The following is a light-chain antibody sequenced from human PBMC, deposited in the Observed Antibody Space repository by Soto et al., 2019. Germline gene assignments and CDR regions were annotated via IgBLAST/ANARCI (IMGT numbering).Light chain of an antibody. Sequence: DVQMTQSPSSLSASVGDRVPITCRASQSINNYLNWYQQKPGKAPKFLIYAASTVQSGVPSRFSGGGYGTEFTLTISSLQPEDFATYFCQQSYNAPYTFGHVNKVEIK. CDR3: QQSYNAPYT. V-gene: IGKV1-39*01. CDR2: AAS. J-gene: IGKJ2*01. CDR1: QSINNY.